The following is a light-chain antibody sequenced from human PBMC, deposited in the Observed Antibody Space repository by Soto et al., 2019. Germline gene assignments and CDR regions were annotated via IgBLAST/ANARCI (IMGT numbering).Light chain of an antibody. CDR1: QIVYNGY. J-gene: IGKJ1*01. Sequence: ETVLTQSPATLSLSPGESATLSCSASQIVYNGYLAWYQQKPGQPPRLLIVGASTRASGVPDRFSGSESGTDCTLNSNRLQPEDFAVYYCQQYVSPPLTCGQGTRVEL. CDR3: QQYVSPPLT. V-gene: IGKV3-20*01. CDR2: GAS.